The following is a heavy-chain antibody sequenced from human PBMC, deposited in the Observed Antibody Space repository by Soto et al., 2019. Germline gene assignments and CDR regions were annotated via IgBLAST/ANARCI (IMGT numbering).Heavy chain of an antibody. CDR2: IYSSGTT. D-gene: IGHD6-13*01. Sequence: SQTLSFPCTASAGSLCSYYWSWIMQTSRKRLEWIRYIYSSGTTNYNPSLKSRVTISLETSKDQFSRKQSSVSAADTALYSCARLRRQLVSAPTGYYYGMDVWRQGTTGTVAS. V-gene: IGHV4-59*01. CDR1: AGSLCSYY. J-gene: IGHJ6*01. CDR3: ARLRRQLVSAPTGYYYGMDV.